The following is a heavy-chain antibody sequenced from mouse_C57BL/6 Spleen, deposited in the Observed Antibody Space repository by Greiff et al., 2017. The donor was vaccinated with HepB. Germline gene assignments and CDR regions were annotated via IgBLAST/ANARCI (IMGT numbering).Heavy chain of an antibody. J-gene: IGHJ2*01. V-gene: IGHV1-80*01. CDR3: AREGGNYGFDY. D-gene: IGHD2-1*01. CDR1: GYAFNSYW. Sequence: VQLQQSGAELVKPGASVKISCKASGYAFNSYWMNWVKQRPGKGLEWIGQIYPGDGDTNYNGKFKGKATLTADKSSSTAYMQLSSLTSEDSAVYFCAREGGNYGFDYWGQGTTLTVSS. CDR2: IYPGDGDT.